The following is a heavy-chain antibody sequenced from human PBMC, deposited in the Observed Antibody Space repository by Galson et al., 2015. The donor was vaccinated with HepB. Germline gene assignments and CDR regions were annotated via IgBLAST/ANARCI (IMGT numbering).Heavy chain of an antibody. CDR1: GGTFSSYA. Sequence: SVKVSCKASGGTFSSYAISWVRQAPGQGLEWMGGIIPIFGTANYAQKFQGRVTITADKSTSTAYMELSSLRSEDTAVYYCASSFPTSIVVVPETYYYGMDVWGQGTTVTVSS. CDR3: ASSFPTSIVVVPETYYYGMDV. J-gene: IGHJ6*02. CDR2: IIPIFGTA. V-gene: IGHV1-69*06. D-gene: IGHD2-2*01.